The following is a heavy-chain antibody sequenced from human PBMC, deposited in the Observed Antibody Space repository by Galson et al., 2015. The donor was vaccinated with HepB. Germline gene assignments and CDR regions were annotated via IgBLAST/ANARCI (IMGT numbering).Heavy chain of an antibody. CDR3: TANSLDY. CDR1: GFSRRHFW. D-gene: IGHD5-18*01. CDR2: FKSEDDGGTT. V-gene: IGHV3-15*01. J-gene: IGHJ4*02. Sequence: SLRLSCAVSGFSRRHFWLNWIRQAPGKGLEWVGRFKSEDDGGTTDYAAPVKGRFTISRDDSKNTLYLQMNSLRTDDTAVYYCTANSLDYWGQGTLVTVSS.